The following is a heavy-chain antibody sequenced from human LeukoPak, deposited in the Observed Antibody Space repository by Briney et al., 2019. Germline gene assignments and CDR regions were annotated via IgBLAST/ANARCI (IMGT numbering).Heavy chain of an antibody. J-gene: IGHJ4*02. Sequence: SETLSLTCTVSGGSISSYYWSWIRQPPGKGLEWIGYIYYSGSTNYNPSLKSRVTIPVDTSKNQFSLKLSSVTAADTAVYYCASGHTVTTRFDYWGQGTLVTVSS. V-gene: IGHV4-59*01. CDR2: IYYSGST. D-gene: IGHD4-17*01. CDR1: GGSISSYY. CDR3: ASGHTVTTRFDY.